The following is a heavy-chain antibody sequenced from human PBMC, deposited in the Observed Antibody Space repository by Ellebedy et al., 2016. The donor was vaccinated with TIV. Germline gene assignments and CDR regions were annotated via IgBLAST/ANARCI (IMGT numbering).Heavy chain of an antibody. J-gene: IGHJ4*02. CDR2: FYHSGTT. CDR3: ARGGGATLDY. D-gene: IGHD3-16*01. Sequence: MPSETLSLTCAVSGASIISTRWWSWVRQPPGKGLEWIGEFYHSGTTNYNPSLKTRVTISVDKSNHQYSLKLTSVTAADTTVYYCARGGGATLDYWGQGNLVTVSS. V-gene: IGHV4-4*02. CDR1: GASIISTRW.